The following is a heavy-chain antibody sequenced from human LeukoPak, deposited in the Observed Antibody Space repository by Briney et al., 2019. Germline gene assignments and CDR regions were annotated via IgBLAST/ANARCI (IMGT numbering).Heavy chain of an antibody. CDR1: GFTFSSCA. V-gene: IGHV3-23*01. CDR3: AKEFFGSGNYFNGVFDS. J-gene: IGHJ4*02. CDR2: IRGGGVNI. D-gene: IGHD3-10*01. Sequence: GGSLRLSCAASGFTFSSCAMSWVRQAPGKGLEWVSSIRGGGVNIQYAVSVKGRFTISRDNSNNTLHLQMNSLRVEDTAVYYCAKEFFGSGNYFNGVFDSWGQGALVTVSP.